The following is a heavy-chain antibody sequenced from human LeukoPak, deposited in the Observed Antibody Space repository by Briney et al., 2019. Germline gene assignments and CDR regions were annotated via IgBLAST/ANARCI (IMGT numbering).Heavy chain of an antibody. Sequence: SETLSLTCTVSGVSVTSYYWSWLRQPAGKGLEWIGRIYPSGITNYNPSLKSRVTMSVDTSKNQFSLRLTSVTAADTAVYYCARLQFGLGYFDSWGQGILVTVSS. V-gene: IGHV4-4*07. CDR3: ARLQFGLGYFDS. CDR1: GVSVTSYY. D-gene: IGHD3-10*01. J-gene: IGHJ4*02. CDR2: IYPSGIT.